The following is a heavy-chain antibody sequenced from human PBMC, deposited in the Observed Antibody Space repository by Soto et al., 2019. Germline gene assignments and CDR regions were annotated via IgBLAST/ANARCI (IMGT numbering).Heavy chain of an antibody. CDR2: ISYDGRNK. D-gene: IGHD6-19*01. Sequence: QVQLVESGGGVVQPGRSLRLSCAASGFTFSSYAMHWVRQAPGKGLEWVAVISYDGRNKYYADSVKGRFTISRDNSKNTLYLQMNSLRAEDTAVYYCARDSVVAGTGWYFDLWGRGTLVTVSS. CDR1: GFTFSSYA. J-gene: IGHJ2*01. CDR3: ARDSVVAGTGWYFDL. V-gene: IGHV3-30-3*01.